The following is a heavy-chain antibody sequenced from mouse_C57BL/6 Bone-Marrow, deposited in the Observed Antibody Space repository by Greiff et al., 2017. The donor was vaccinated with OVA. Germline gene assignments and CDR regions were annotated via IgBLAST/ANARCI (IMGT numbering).Heavy chain of an antibody. V-gene: IGHV5-4*03. CDR3: ASKDY. Sequence: EVKLVESGGGLVKPGGSLKLSCAASGFPFSSYSMPWFRQTPEKRLEWVATISAGGSYTYYPDNVKGRFTLSRDNAKNNLYLQMSHLKSEDTAMYYCASKDYWGQGTTLTVSS. CDR2: ISAGGSYT. CDR1: GFPFSSYS. J-gene: IGHJ2*01.